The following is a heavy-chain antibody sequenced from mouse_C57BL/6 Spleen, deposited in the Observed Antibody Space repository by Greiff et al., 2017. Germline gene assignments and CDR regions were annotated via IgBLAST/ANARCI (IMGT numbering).Heavy chain of an antibody. J-gene: IGHJ4*01. CDR1: GYTFTDYY. CDR3: ARNYAMDY. CDR2: INPNNGGT. Sequence: EVQLQQSGPELVKPGASVKISCKASGYTFTDYYMNWVKQSHGKSLEWIGDINPNNGGTSYNQKFKGKATLTVDKSSSTAYMGLRSLTSEDSAVYYCARNYAMDYWGQGTSVTVSS. V-gene: IGHV1-26*01.